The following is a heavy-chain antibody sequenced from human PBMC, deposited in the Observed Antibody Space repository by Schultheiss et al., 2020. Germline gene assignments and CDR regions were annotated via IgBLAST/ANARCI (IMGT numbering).Heavy chain of an antibody. CDR2: MNPNSGNT. CDR3: ARDNRFLEWLPLFYY. Sequence: ASVKVSCKASGYTFTSYDINWVRQATGQGLEWMGWMNPNSGNTGYAQKFQGRVTMTRNTSISTAYMELSSLRSEDTAVYYCARDNRFLEWLPLFYYWGQGTLVTVSS. D-gene: IGHD3-3*01. V-gene: IGHV1-8*01. J-gene: IGHJ4*02. CDR1: GYTFTSYD.